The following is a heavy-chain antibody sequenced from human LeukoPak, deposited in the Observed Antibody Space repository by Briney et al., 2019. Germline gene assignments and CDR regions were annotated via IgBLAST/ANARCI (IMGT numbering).Heavy chain of an antibody. V-gene: IGHV3-30-3*01. Sequence: GGSLRLSCAASGFTFSSYAMHWVRQAPGKGLEWVAVISYVGSNKYYADSVKGRFTISRDNSKNTLYLQMNSLRAEDTAVYYCAREWGLGIDYWGQGTLVTVSS. CDR2: ISYVGSNK. CDR1: GFTFSSYA. D-gene: IGHD1-26*01. CDR3: AREWGLGIDY. J-gene: IGHJ4*02.